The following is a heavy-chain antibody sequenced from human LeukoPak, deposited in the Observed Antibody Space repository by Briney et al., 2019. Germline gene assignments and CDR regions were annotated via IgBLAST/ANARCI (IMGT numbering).Heavy chain of an antibody. J-gene: IGHJ4*02. CDR2: IRYDGSNK. V-gene: IGHV3-30*02. D-gene: IGHD3-22*01. Sequence: GGSLRLSCAASGFTFSSYGMHWVRQAPGKGLEWVAFIRYDGSNKYYADSVKGRFTISRDNSKNTLYLQMNSLRAEDTAVYYCARDFAYYYDSSGYYSDYWGQGTLVTVSS. CDR1: GFTFSSYG. CDR3: ARDFAYYYDSSGYYSDY.